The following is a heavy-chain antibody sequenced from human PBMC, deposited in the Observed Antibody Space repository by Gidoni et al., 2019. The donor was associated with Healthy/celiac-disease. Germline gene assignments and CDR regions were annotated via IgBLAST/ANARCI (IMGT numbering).Heavy chain of an antibody. D-gene: IGHD3-3*01. J-gene: IGHJ6*02. CDR2: IKSEWSST. CDR3: AISLGVTIFGVVYYYGMDV. CDR1: GFTCRSYW. V-gene: IGHV3-74*01. Sequence: EVQLVESGGGLGQPGGSRRLAWAASGFTCRSYWMHWVRQAPGTGLVWVSRIKSEWSSTSYADSVKGRFPISRDNAKNPLYLQMNSLRAEDTAVYYCAISLGVTIFGVVYYYGMDVWGQGTTVTVSS.